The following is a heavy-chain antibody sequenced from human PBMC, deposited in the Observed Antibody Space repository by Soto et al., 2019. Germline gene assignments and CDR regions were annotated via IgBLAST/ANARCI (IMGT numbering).Heavy chain of an antibody. D-gene: IGHD3-22*01. CDR2: IWYDGSNK. Sequence: GGSLRLSCAASGFTFSSYGMHWVRQAPGKGLEWVAVIWYDGSNKYYADSVKGRFTISRDNSKNTLYLQMNSLRAEDTAVYYCARDEKDDSSGEYYYYYYGMDVWGQGTTVTVS. V-gene: IGHV3-33*01. CDR1: GFTFSSYG. J-gene: IGHJ6*02. CDR3: ARDEKDDSSGEYYYYYYGMDV.